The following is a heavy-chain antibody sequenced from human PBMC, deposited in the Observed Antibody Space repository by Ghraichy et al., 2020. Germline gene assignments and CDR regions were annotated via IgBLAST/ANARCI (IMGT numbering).Heavy chain of an antibody. V-gene: IGHV7-4-1*02. Sequence: ASVKVSCKASGYTFTSYAMNWVRQAPGQGLEWMGWINTNTGNPTYAQGFTGRFVFSLDTSVSTAYLQISSLKAEDTAVYYCARGGPRGGQWLVPPWGQGTLVTVSS. CDR3: ARGGPRGGQWLVPP. D-gene: IGHD6-19*01. J-gene: IGHJ5*02. CDR2: INTNTGNP. CDR1: GYTFTSYA.